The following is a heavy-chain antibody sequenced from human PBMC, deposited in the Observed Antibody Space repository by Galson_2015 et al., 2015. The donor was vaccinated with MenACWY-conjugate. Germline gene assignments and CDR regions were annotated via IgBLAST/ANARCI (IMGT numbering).Heavy chain of an antibody. D-gene: IGHD6-19*01. V-gene: IGHV3-23*01. Sequence: SLRLSCAASGFTFNMYAMSWVRQAPGKGLEWVSSISGAGGSTYYADSVKGRFTISRDNSKNSLYLQMNSLRAEDTAVYYCAKTRYSSGCLFDYWGQGTLVTVSS. CDR1: GFTFNMYA. CDR3: AKTRYSSGCLFDY. J-gene: IGHJ4*02. CDR2: ISGAGGST.